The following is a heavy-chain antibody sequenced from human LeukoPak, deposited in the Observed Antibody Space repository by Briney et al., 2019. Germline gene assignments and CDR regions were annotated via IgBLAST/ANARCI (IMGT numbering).Heavy chain of an antibody. V-gene: IGHV4-39*07. D-gene: IGHD4-11*01. CDR3: ATTNDYTRGGYEY. J-gene: IGHJ4*02. CDR1: GGSITSSSYH. Sequence: SETLSLTCTVSGGSITSSSYHWGWIRQPPGKGLEWIGSIYYTGTTYYNPSLKSRVSIFVDTSKNQFSLRLTSVNAADTAVYYCATTNDYTRGGYEYWGQGTLVTVSS. CDR2: IYYTGTT.